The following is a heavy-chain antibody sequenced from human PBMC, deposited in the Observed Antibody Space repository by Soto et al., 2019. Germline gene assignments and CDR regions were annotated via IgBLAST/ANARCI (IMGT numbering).Heavy chain of an antibody. D-gene: IGHD2-21*02. CDR1: GGSISTDHYH. V-gene: IGHV4-30-4*01. CDR3: AREDDGGDRDYYGLDV. Sequence: QVQLQESGPGLVRPSQTLSLTCTLSGGSISTDHYHWTWIRQAPGKGLEWIGYIHYSGSIQFNPSLQSRVSMSVDTSKNLFSLRLSSVTAADTAVYFCAREDDGGDRDYYGLDVWGQGTTVTVSS. J-gene: IGHJ6*02. CDR2: IHYSGSI.